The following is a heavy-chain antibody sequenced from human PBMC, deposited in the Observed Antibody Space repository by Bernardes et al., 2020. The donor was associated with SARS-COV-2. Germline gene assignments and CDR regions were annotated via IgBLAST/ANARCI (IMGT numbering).Heavy chain of an antibody. CDR2: ISNDGGDS. CDR3: AKGLESVFDYRFDP. V-gene: IGHV3-30*18. J-gene: IGHJ5*02. Sequence: GGSLRLSCAASGFSFNNYGMHWVRQAPGKGLEWVAVISNDGGDSNYGDSVKGRFTISRDNSNKILYLQMNNLRTEDTAVYYCAKGLESVFDYRFDPWCQGTLVTVSS. D-gene: IGHD5-12*01. CDR1: GFSFNNYG.